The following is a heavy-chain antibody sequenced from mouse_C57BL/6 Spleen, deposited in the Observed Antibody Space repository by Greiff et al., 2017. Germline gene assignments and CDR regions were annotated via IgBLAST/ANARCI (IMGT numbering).Heavy chain of an antibody. D-gene: IGHD2-4*01. CDR1: GFTFSSYG. CDR3: ARHLISFDY. Sequence: EVQGVESGGDLVKPGGSLKLSCAASGFTFSSYGMSWVRQTPDKRLEWVATISSGGSYTYYPDSVKGRFTISRDNAKNTLYLQMSSLKSEDTAMYYCARHLISFDYWGQGTTLTVSS. J-gene: IGHJ2*01. CDR2: ISSGGSYT. V-gene: IGHV5-6*01.